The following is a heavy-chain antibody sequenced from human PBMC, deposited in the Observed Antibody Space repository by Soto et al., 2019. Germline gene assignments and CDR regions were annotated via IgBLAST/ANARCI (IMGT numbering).Heavy chain of an antibody. J-gene: IGHJ4*02. V-gene: IGHV2-5*02. CDR1: GFSLTTDGVG. CDR3: AHSRNLITQDAQVGDFDY. D-gene: IGHD3-10*01. CDR2: IYWDDDE. Sequence: QITLKESGPPLVKPTQTLTLTCTFSGFSLTTDGVGVGWVRQPPGEALEWLALIYWDDDERYSPSLKTRLTITKDPSKNQVVLIMTNMDPVDTVTYYCAHSRNLITQDAQVGDFDYWGQGTLVTVSS.